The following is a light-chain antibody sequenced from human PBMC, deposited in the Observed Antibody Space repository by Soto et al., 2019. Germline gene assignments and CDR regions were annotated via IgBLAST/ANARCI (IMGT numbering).Light chain of an antibody. CDR3: MQSTQLPPT. Sequence: VLTQPPPSLQFAPGHPAPIPCKPSQSLLNITGKPFLFWYLQKPGQSPQLLIYEVSTRVSGVPDRFSGSGSGTDFTLEISRVETDDVGIYYCMQSTQLPPTFGQGTRLGIE. V-gene: IGKV2D-29*02. CDR1: QSLLNITGKPF. CDR2: EVS. J-gene: IGKJ5*01.